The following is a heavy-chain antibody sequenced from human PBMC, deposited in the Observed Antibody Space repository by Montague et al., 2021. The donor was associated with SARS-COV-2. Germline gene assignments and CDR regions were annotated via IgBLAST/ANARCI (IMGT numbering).Heavy chain of an antibody. CDR2: TNHGGST. V-gene: IGHV4-34*01. CDR3: ARLRDGVVPSPILGVGPYYSYYYMDV. J-gene: IGHJ6*03. CDR1: GTPFSGYY. Sequence: SETLSLTCAVHGTPFSGYYWNWIRQPPGKGLERIGETNHGGSTKYSPSLKSRLTISADTSKNQFSLKLTSVAAADTAVYYCARLRDGVVPSPILGVGPYYSYYYMDVWGRGTTVTVSS. D-gene: IGHD3-10*01.